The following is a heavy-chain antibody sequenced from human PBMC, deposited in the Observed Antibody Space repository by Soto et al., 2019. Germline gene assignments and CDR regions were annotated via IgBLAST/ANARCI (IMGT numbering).Heavy chain of an antibody. CDR1: GFTFSSYG. Sequence: QVQLVESGGGVVQPGRSLRLSCAASGFTFSSYGIHWVRQAPGKGLEWVALISYDGTDKYYADSVKGRFTISRDNSKNTVYLQMSSLRAEDTAVYFCARRSGYSDAFDLWGQGTKVTVSS. D-gene: IGHD5-18*01. CDR3: ARRSGYSDAFDL. CDR2: ISYDGTDK. V-gene: IGHV3-30*03. J-gene: IGHJ3*01.